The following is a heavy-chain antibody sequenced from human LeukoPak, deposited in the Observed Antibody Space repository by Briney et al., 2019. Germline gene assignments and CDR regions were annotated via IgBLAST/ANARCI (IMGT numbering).Heavy chain of an antibody. CDR1: GFTFSSYG. V-gene: IGHV3-48*01. CDR2: ISRSSATV. Sequence: GGTLRLSCAASGFTFSSYGMSWVRQAPGKGLEWVSYISRSSATVYYAGSVQGRFTISRDNAKNLLYLQMNSLTAEDTAVYYCARVEGYTSSGPTDPWGQGTLVTVSS. J-gene: IGHJ5*02. D-gene: IGHD6-13*01. CDR3: ARVEGYTSSGPTDP.